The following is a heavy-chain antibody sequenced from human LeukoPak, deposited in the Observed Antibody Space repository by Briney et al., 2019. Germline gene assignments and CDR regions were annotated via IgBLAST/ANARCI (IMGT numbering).Heavy chain of an antibody. V-gene: IGHV3-20*04. CDR2: INWNGGST. Sequence: GGSLRLSCAASGFTFDDYGMSGVRQAPGKGLEWVSGINWNGGSTGYADSVKGRFTISRDNAKNSLYLQMNSLRAEDTALYYCAREKGYSYGFPFDYWGQGTLVTVSS. CDR3: AREKGYSYGFPFDY. D-gene: IGHD5-18*01. CDR1: GFTFDDYG. J-gene: IGHJ4*02.